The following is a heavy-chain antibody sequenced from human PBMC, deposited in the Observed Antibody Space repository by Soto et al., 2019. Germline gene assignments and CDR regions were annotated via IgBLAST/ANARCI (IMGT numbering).Heavy chain of an antibody. CDR2: IWYDGSNK. V-gene: IGHV3-33*01. CDR3: ARDRVDTDTYPINWFDP. CDR1: GFTFSTYG. J-gene: IGHJ5*02. Sequence: QVQLVESGGGVVQPGRSLRLSCAASGFTFSTYGMHWVRQAPGKGLEWVAVIWYDGSNKYYADSVKGRFTISRDNSKNTLYLQMNSLRAEDTAVYYCARDRVDTDTYPINWFDPWGQGTMVTVSS. D-gene: IGHD5-18*01.